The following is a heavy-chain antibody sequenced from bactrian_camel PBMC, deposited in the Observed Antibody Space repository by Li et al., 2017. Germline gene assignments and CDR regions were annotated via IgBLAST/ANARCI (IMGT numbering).Heavy chain of an antibody. CDR3: VADSGRLCLLDFVLGFRT. Sequence: DVQLVESGGGSAQSGRSLILSCKVTGGPKPTFCMGWFRQAPGKEREVVASASAGGSSTWFSDSVKGRFTFSQEKATNTVYLQMNNLKPEDTAMYYCVADSGRLCLLDFVLGFRTRGQGTQVTVS. V-gene: IGHV3S40*01. CDR2: ASAGGSST. D-gene: IGHD4*01. CDR1: GGPKPTFC. J-gene: IGHJ4*01.